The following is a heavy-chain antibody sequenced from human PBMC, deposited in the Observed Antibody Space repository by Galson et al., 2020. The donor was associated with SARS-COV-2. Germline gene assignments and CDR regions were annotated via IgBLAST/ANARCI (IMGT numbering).Heavy chain of an antibody. J-gene: IGHJ4*02. CDR2: IKQDGSEK. V-gene: IGHV3-7*03. D-gene: IGHD7-27*01. CDR1: GFTFSSYW. Sequence: GESLKISCAASGFTFSSYWMSWVRQAPGKGLEWVANIKQDGSEKYYVDSVKGRFTISRDNAKNSLYLQMNSLRAEDTAVYYCARGDMGNDDFDYWGQGTLVTVSS. CDR3: ARGDMGNDDFDY.